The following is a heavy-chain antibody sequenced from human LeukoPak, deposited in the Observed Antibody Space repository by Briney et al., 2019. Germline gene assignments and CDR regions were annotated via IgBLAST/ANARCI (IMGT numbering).Heavy chain of an antibody. Sequence: PSETLSLTCDVFGGSFTDYFWTWIRQSPGKGLEWIGEINDYTGNTNYNPSLNRRVSISLEKSKNQFSLELRSVTAADTAVYYCARGRIAKIVVVHSFHYGMDVWGQGTTVTVSS. CDR2: INDYTGNT. V-gene: IGHV4-34*01. CDR3: ARGRIAKIVVVHSFHYGMDV. CDR1: GGSFTDYF. J-gene: IGHJ6*02. D-gene: IGHD3-22*01.